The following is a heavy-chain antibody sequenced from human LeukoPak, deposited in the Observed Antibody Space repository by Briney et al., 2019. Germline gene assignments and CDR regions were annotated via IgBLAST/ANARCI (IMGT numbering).Heavy chain of an antibody. D-gene: IGHD5-24*01. Sequence: SETLSLTYTVSGASIFGYYLNWIRQPAGKGLEWIGRTGAANYNPSLKSRVTMSVDTSRNQLSLTVISVTAADTAIYYCARNYRGSNYFDHWGPGTLVTVSS. CDR2: TGAA. CDR3: ARNYRGSNYFDH. CDR1: GASIFGYY. J-gene: IGHJ4*02. V-gene: IGHV4-4*07.